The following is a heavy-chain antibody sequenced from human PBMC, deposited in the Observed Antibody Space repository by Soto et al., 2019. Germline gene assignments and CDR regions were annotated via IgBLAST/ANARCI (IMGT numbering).Heavy chain of an antibody. V-gene: IGHV4-39*02. CDR1: GGSVSGSYYY. Sequence: PSETLSLTCAVSGGSVSGSYYYWAWLRQSPGKGPEWIGSVFHTGFTSYNPSLESRVSVSVDTSKSQFSLKLSAVTASDTAVYYCARDAAYSTSGRWFDFWGQGTLVTVSS. J-gene: IGHJ5*01. CDR2: VFHTGFT. D-gene: IGHD2-2*01. CDR3: ARDAAYSTSGRWFDF.